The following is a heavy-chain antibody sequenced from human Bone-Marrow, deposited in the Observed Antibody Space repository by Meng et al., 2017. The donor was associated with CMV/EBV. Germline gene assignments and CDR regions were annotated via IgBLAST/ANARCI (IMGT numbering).Heavy chain of an antibody. Sequence: ASGFTFSSYSMNWVRQAPGKGLEWVSSISSSSSYIYYADSVKGRFTISRDNAKNSLYLQMNSLRAEDTAVYYCAREGPKTGYGYIYYWGQGTLVTVSS. D-gene: IGHD5-18*01. V-gene: IGHV3-21*01. CDR2: ISSSSSYI. J-gene: IGHJ4*02. CDR1: GFTFSSYS. CDR3: AREGPKTGYGYIYY.